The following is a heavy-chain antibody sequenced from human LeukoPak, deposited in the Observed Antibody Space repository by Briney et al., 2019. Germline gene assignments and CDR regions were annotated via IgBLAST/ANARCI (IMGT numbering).Heavy chain of an antibody. D-gene: IGHD6-19*01. V-gene: IGHV3-30*03. CDR2: ISNDGSKK. Sequence: GRSLRLSCAASRFTFSTYGMHWVRQAPGKGPEWVAVISNDGSKKYYPDSVKGRFSISRDNSKSTLYLQMNSLRAEDTAVYYCAHAGYSSGWYIDYWGQGTLVTVSS. J-gene: IGHJ4*02. CDR3: AHAGYSSGWYIDY. CDR1: RFTFSTYG.